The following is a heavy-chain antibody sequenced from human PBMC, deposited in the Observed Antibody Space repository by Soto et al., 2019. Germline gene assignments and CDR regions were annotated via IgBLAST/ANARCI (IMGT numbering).Heavy chain of an antibody. CDR3: AREYGSVSYYYYYYGMDV. D-gene: IGHD3-10*01. CDR2: IIPIFGTA. V-gene: IGHV1-69*01. CDR1: GGTFSSYA. Sequence: QVQLVQSGAEVKKPGSSVKVSCKASGGTFSSYAISWVRQAPGQGLEWMGGIIPIFGTANYAQKFQGRVTITGDESTSTAYMELRSLRSEDTAVYYCAREYGSVSYYYYYYGMDVWGQGTTVTVSS. J-gene: IGHJ6*02.